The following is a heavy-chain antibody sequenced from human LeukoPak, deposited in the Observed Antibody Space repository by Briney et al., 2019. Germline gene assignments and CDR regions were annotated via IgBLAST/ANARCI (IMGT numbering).Heavy chain of an antibody. J-gene: IGHJ5*02. CDR1: GFTFSSYW. CDR2: INSDGSSI. Sequence: PGGSLRLSCVVSGFTFSSYWMHWVRQALGKGVVWVSRINSDGSSIRYGDSVKGRFTISRDNAKNTLYLQMNSLRAEDTAVYYCARVNDILTGYYLGGAFDPWAREPWSPSPQ. CDR3: ARVNDILTGYYLGGAFDP. D-gene: IGHD3-9*01. V-gene: IGHV3-74*01.